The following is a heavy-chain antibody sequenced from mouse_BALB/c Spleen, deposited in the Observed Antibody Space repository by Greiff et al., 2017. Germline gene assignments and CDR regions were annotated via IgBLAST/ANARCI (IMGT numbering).Heavy chain of an antibody. CDR3: ARQGGYWDYDYGGNAMDY. D-gene: IGHD2-4*01. Sequence: EVQRVESGPGLVKPSQSLSLTCTVTGYSITSDYAWNWIRQFPGNKLEWMGYISYSGSTSYNPSLKSRISITRDTSKNQFFLQLNSVTTEDTATYYCARQGGYWDYDYGGNAMDYWGQGTSVTVSS. J-gene: IGHJ4*01. CDR2: ISYSGST. CDR1: GYSITSDYA. V-gene: IGHV3-2*02.